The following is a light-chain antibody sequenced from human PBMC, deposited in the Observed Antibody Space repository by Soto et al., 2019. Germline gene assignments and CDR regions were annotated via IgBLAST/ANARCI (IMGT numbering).Light chain of an antibody. CDR3: QQYNNWPPIT. J-gene: IGKJ5*01. Sequence: IQMTQSPSTLSASVGDRVTITCRASQSISSWLAWYQQKPGKAPNLLIYDVSNLESGVPSRFSGSGSGTDFTLTISSLQSEDFAVYYCQQYNNWPPITFGQGTRLENK. CDR2: DVS. CDR1: QSISSW. V-gene: IGKV1-5*01.